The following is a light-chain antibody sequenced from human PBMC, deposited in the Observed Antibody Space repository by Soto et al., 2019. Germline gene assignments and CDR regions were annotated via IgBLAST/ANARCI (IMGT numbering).Light chain of an antibody. CDR1: QSVSSY. V-gene: IGKV3-11*01. Sequence: EIVLTQSPATLSLSPGERATLSCRASQSVSSYLAWYQQKPGQAPRLLIYDASNRATGIPARFSGSGSGTDFTLTISSLEPEAFAVYYCQQRSNWPRTFGPGTQVDIK. J-gene: IGKJ3*01. CDR3: QQRSNWPRT. CDR2: DAS.